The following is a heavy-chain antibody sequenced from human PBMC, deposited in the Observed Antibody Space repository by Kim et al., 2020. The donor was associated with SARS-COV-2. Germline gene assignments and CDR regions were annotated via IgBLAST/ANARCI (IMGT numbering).Heavy chain of an antibody. Sequence: SETLSLTCTVSGGSLSTGSYFWSWIRQPPGKGLEWIAYIYYSGSTDYNPSRKSRVTISVDTSKNQFSLQLYSVTAADTAVYYCARGDGYSLDFDYWGQGTLVTVSS. J-gene: IGHJ4*02. CDR1: GGSLSTGSYF. CDR3: ARGDGYSLDFDY. CDR2: IYYSGST. V-gene: IGHV4-61*01. D-gene: IGHD2-15*01.